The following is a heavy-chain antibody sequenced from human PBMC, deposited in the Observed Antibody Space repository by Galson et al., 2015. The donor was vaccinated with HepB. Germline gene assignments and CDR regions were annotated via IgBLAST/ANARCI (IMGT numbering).Heavy chain of an antibody. CDR1: GYTFTSYY. Sequence: SVKVSCKTSGYTFTSYYIHWVRQAPGQGPEWMGIINPSGGSTSYAQKFQGRVTMTRDTSTSTVYMELSSLRSEDTAVYYCARDSVVPAAQVYYWGQGTLVTVSS. J-gene: IGHJ4*02. D-gene: IGHD2-2*01. V-gene: IGHV1-46*01. CDR3: ARDSVVPAAQVYY. CDR2: INPSGGST.